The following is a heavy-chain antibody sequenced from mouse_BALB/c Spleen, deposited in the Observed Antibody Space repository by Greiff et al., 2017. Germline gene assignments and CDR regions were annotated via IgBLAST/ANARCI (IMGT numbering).Heavy chain of an antibody. CDR3: ARADYGNPFAY. CDR2: ISDGGSYT. Sequence: EVQRVESGGGLVKPGGSLKLSCAASGFTFSDYYMYWVRQTPEKRLEWVATISDGGSYTYYPDSVKGRFTISRDNAKNNLYLQMSSLKSEDTAMYYCARADYGNPFAYWGQGTLVTVSA. D-gene: IGHD2-1*01. V-gene: IGHV5-4*02. CDR1: GFTFSDYY. J-gene: IGHJ3*01.